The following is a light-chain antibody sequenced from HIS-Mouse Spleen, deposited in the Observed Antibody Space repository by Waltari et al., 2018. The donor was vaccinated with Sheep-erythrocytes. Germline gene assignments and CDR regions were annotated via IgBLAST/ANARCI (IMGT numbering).Light chain of an antibody. V-gene: IGLV1-44*01. Sequence: QSVLTQPPSASGTPGQRVTISCSGSSPNIGSNTVNWYQQLPGTAPKLLIYSKNQRPSGVPDRFSGSKSGTSASLAISGLQSEDEADYYCAAWDDSLNGYVFGTGTKVTVL. CDR2: SKN. J-gene: IGLJ1*01. CDR1: SPNIGSNT. CDR3: AAWDDSLNGYV.